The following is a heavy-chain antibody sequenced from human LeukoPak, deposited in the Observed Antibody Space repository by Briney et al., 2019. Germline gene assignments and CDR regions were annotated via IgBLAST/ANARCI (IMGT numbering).Heavy chain of an antibody. Sequence: GGSLRLSCAASGFTFTSYSMSWVRQAPGEGLEWVSGTSDRGDYTYYADSVKGRFTISRDNSKNTLYLQMNSLRAEDTALYFCAKKAQYNGNYPLDYWGQGTLVTVSS. D-gene: IGHD1-26*01. CDR1: GFTFTSYS. CDR3: AKKAQYNGNYPLDY. J-gene: IGHJ4*02. CDR2: TSDRGDYT. V-gene: IGHV3-23*01.